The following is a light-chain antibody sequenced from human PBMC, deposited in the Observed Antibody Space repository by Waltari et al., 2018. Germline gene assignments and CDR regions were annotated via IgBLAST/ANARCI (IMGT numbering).Light chain of an antibody. CDR3: CSYAGTYIHYV. V-gene: IGLV2-11*01. Sequence: QSALTQPRSVSGSLGQTVTISCTGTSSDVGGYNYVSWYQHHPDKAPRLIISDVNKRPSGVPVRFSGSKSGYTASLTVSGLQAEDEADYYCCSYAGTYIHYVFGTGTKVTVL. J-gene: IGLJ1*01. CDR1: SSDVGGYNY. CDR2: DVN.